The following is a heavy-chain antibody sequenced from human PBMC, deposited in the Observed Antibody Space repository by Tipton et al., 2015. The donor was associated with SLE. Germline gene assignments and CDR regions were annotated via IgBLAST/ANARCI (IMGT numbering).Heavy chain of an antibody. D-gene: IGHD2-21*01. J-gene: IGHJ4*02. Sequence: GSLRLSCAASGFTFSSYAMSWVRQTPGKGLEWVSGISGGGSITLYADSFEGRFTISRDNSKNTLYLQMNSLRAEDAALYFCAKDAFCAGGCFAGYFDYWGQGTLVPVSS. CDR1: GFTFSSYA. V-gene: IGHV3-23*01. CDR2: ISGGGSIT. CDR3: AKDAFCAGGCFAGYFDY.